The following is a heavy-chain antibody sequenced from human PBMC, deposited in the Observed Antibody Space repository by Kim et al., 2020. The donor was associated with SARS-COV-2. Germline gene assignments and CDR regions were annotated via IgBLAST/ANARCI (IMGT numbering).Heavy chain of an antibody. CDR3: ARRYCSSTSCYRTGWFDP. CDR1: GYSFTSYW. D-gene: IGHD2-2*02. Sequence: GESLKISCKGSGYSFTSYWIGWVRQMPGKGLEWMGIIYPGDSDTRYSPSFQGQVTISADKSISTAYLQWSSLKASDTAMYYCARRYCSSTSCYRTGWFDPWGQGTLVTVSS. CDR2: IYPGDSDT. V-gene: IGHV5-51*01. J-gene: IGHJ5*02.